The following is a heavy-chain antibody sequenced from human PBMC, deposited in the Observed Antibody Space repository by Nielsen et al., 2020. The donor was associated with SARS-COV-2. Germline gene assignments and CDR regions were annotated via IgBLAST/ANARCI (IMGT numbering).Heavy chain of an antibody. D-gene: IGHD2-2*01. V-gene: IGHV4-39*01. CDR3: ARGPGPGSCPDY. Sequence: SETLSLTCTVSGGSISSSSYYWGWIRQPPGKGLEWIGSIYYSGSTYYNPSLKSRVTISVDTSKNQFSLKLSSVTAADTAVYYCARGPGPGSCPDYWGQGTLVTVSS. CDR1: GGSISSSSYY. CDR2: IYYSGST. J-gene: IGHJ4*02.